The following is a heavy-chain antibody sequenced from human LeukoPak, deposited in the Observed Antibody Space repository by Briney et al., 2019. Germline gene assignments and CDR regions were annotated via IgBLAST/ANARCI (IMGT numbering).Heavy chain of an antibody. D-gene: IGHD3-3*01. CDR2: ISYDGSNK. V-gene: IGHV3-30-3*01. J-gene: IGHJ6*02. Sequence: GGSLRLSCAASGFTFSSYAMHWVRQAPGKGLEWVAVISYDGSNKYYADSVKGRFTISRDNSKNTLYLQMNSLRAEDTAVYYCARGPGSGYPQISHYYYYYGMDVWGQGTTVTVSS. CDR1: GFTFSSYA. CDR3: ARGPGSGYPQISHYYYYYGMDV.